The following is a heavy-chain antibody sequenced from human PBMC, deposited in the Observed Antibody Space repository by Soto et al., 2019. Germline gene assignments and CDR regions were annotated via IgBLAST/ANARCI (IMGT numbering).Heavy chain of an antibody. Sequence: QVQMQESGPGLVKPSGTLSLTCAVTGDRISRDKWWTWVRQPPHKGLEWIGEIHPSGRTNYNPSLKSRTTMSVDKANNQFSLHLTSVTAADTAVYYCARGGDWSFDYWGQGALVTVSS. J-gene: IGHJ4*02. CDR3: ARGGDWSFDY. CDR1: GDRISRDKW. CDR2: IHPSGRT. V-gene: IGHV4-4*02. D-gene: IGHD2-21*02.